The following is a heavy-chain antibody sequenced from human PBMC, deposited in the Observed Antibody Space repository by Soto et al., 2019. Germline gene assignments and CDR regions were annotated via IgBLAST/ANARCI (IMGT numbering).Heavy chain of an antibody. J-gene: IGHJ5*02. CDR2: VSYDATNK. V-gene: IGHV3-30*18. D-gene: IGHD2-2*01. Sequence: QVQLVESGGGLVRPGNSLTLACEASGFTSSGIPMPWVGKAPGKGLEWVAVVSYDATNKFYGESVKGRFTVSRDNSKHTLYLHMTSLRPEDTATYYCAKALSFTSSALDSWGQGSLVIVS. CDR1: GFTSSGIP. CDR3: AKALSFTSSALDS.